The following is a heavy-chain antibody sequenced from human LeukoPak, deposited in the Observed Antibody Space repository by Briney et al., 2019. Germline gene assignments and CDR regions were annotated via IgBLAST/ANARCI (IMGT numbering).Heavy chain of an antibody. Sequence: GASVKVSCKASGGTFSSYAISWVRQAPGQGLEWMGGIIPIFGTANYAQNFQGRVTMTRDTSISTAYMELSSLRSEDTAVYYCARVWGSVDYWGQGTLVTVSS. V-gene: IGHV1-69*05. CDR3: ARVWGSVDY. CDR2: IIPIFGTA. J-gene: IGHJ4*02. D-gene: IGHD3-16*01. CDR1: GGTFSSYA.